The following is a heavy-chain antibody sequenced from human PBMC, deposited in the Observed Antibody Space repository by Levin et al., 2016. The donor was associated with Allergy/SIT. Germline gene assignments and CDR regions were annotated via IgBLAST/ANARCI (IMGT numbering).Heavy chain of an antibody. CDR2: IYPDDSQT. J-gene: IGHJ2*01. Sequence: GESLKISCQGSGYRFSTYWIGWVRQTPGKGLEWMGIIYPDDSQTIYSPSFQGQVTLSVDKSISTAYLQWSGLKASDSATYYCARYGTSWLYGYWYFDLWGRGTQVSVSS. D-gene: IGHD5-24*01. CDR1: GYRFSTYW. CDR3: ARYGTSWLYGYWYFDL. V-gene: IGHV5-51*01.